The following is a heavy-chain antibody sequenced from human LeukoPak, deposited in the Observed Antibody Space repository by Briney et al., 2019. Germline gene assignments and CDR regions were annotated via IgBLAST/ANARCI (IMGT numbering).Heavy chain of an antibody. Sequence: SETLSLTCAVYGGSFSGYYWSWIRQPPGKGLEWIGEINHSGSTNYNPSLKSRVTISVDTSKNQFSLKLSSVTAADTAVYYCARGLGYCSSTSCHAGRFDPWGQGTLVTVSS. V-gene: IGHV4-34*01. D-gene: IGHD2-2*01. J-gene: IGHJ5*02. CDR3: ARGLGYCSSTSCHAGRFDP. CDR2: INHSGST. CDR1: GGSFSGYY.